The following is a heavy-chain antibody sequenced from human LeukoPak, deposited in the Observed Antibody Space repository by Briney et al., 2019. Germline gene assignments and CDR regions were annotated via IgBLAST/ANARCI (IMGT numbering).Heavy chain of an antibody. J-gene: IGHJ3*02. CDR1: GGSISNGDHY. CDR3: ARDHPAYSSSWYLAFDI. D-gene: IGHD6-13*01. Sequence: SETLSLTCTVSGGSISNGDHYWSWIRQHPGKGLEWIGHIYYSGSTYYNPSLKSRVTISVDTSKNQFSLKLSSVTAADTAVYYCARDHPAYSSSWYLAFDIWGQGTMVTVSS. CDR2: IYYSGST. V-gene: IGHV4-31*03.